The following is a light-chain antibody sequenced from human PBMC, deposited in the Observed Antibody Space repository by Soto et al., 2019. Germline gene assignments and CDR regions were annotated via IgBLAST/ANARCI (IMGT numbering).Light chain of an antibody. J-gene: IGLJ3*02. V-gene: IGLV3-21*02. CDR3: QVWDNTDEHPRVV. Sequence: SSVLTQPRSVSVAPGQTATITCGGNNVGSKNMYWYRQRPGQAPVLVVYADSDRPSGIPERFSGSNSGSTATLTINRVEAGDEADYFCQVWDNTDEHPRVVFGGGTKLTVL. CDR1: NVGSKN. CDR2: ADS.